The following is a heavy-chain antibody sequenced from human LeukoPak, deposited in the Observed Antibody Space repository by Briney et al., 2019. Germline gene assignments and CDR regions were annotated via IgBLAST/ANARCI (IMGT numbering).Heavy chain of an antibody. Sequence: GGSLRLSCAASGFTVSSNYMSWVRQAPGKGLEWVSVIYSGGSTYCADSVKGRFTISRDNSKNTLYLQMNSLRAEDTAVYYCASFYGSGSYPPYGMDVWGQGTTVTVSS. CDR2: IYSGGST. J-gene: IGHJ6*02. CDR1: GFTVSSNY. CDR3: ASFYGSGSYPPYGMDV. D-gene: IGHD3-10*01. V-gene: IGHV3-66*01.